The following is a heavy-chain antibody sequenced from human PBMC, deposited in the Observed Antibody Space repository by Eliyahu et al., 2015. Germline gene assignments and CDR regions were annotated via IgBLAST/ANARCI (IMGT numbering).Heavy chain of an antibody. CDR2: ISGYNGAT. V-gene: IGHV1-18*01. J-gene: IGHJ4*02. CDR1: GYTFASYG. CDR3: ARGGDYGTLDY. Sequence: QVQLVQSGAAVKKPGASVKVSCXASGYTFASYGINWVRQAPGRGLEWMGGISGYNGATKYXQXXQGRVTXTTDTSTSTAYMELTSLKSDDTAMYXCARGGDYGTLDYWGQGPLVTVSS. D-gene: IGHD4-17*01.